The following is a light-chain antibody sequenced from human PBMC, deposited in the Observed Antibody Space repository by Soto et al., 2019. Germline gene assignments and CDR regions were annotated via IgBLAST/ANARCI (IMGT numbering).Light chain of an antibody. CDR1: QSVSSN. CDR2: GAS. J-gene: IGKJ1*01. CDR3: QQYNHWPRT. V-gene: IGKV3-15*01. Sequence: EIVMTQSPASLSVSPGERATLSCRASQSVSSNLAWYQQKPGQAPRLLIYGASTGATGVPARFSGSGSGTDFTLTISSLRSEDLAVYYCQQYNHWPRTFGQGNKVEIK.